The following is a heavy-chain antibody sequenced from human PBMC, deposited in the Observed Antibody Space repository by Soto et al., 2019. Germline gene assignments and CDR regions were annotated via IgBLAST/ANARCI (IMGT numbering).Heavy chain of an antibody. D-gene: IGHD2-15*01. CDR1: GFSLSTSGVG. CDR3: AHTCSGGSCYGQGVPGYYYYYYMDV. CDR2: IYWDDDK. J-gene: IGHJ6*03. Sequence: SGPTLVKPTQTLTLTCTFSGFSLSTSGVGVGWIRQPPGKALEWLALIYWDDDKRYSPSLKSRLTITKDTSKNQVVLTMTNMDPVDTATYYCAHTCSGGSCYGQGVPGYYYYYYMDVWGKGTTVTVSS. V-gene: IGHV2-5*02.